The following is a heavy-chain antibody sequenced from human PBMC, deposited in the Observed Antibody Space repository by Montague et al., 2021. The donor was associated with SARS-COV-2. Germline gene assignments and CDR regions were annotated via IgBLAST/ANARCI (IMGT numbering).Heavy chain of an antibody. CDR1: GFTFSSYS. CDR2: ISSSSSYI. V-gene: IGHV3-21*01. Sequence: SLRLSCAASGFTFSSYSMNSVRQAPGKGLEWVSSISSSSSYIYYADSVKGRFTISRDNAKNSLYLQMNSLRAEDTAVYYCASDRGELHAADYWGQGTLVTVSS. CDR3: ASDRGELHAADY. J-gene: IGHJ4*02. D-gene: IGHD1-26*01.